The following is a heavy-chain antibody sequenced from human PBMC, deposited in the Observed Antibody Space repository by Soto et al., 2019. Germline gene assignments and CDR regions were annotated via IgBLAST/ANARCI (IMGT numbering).Heavy chain of an antibody. J-gene: IGHJ6*02. CDR1: GYTFTSYY. CDR2: INPSGGST. Sequence: QVQLVQSGAEVKKPGASVKASCKASGYTFTSYYMYWVRQAPGQGLEWMGIINPSGGSTSYAQKFQGRVTMTRDTSTSTVYMELSSLRSEDTAVYYCARLVRPIFGVGQPDYYYYGMDVWGQGTTVTVSS. D-gene: IGHD3-3*01. V-gene: IGHV1-46*01. CDR3: ARLVRPIFGVGQPDYYYYGMDV.